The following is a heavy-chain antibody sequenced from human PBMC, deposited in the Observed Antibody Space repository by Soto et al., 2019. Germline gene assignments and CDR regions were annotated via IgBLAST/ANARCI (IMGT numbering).Heavy chain of an antibody. D-gene: IGHD1-26*01. CDR3: TRARSYYGGMIDY. CDR2: VKNRANGYST. V-gene: IGHV3-72*01. CDR1: GFTLNNYY. Sequence: GGSLRLSCAASGFTLNNYYVDWVRQAPGKGLEWVGRVKNRANGYSTDYAASVKGRFTISRDDSQTSLYLQMNSLKTDDTGVYYCTRARSYYGGMIDYRGLGTMVTVSS. J-gene: IGHJ4*02.